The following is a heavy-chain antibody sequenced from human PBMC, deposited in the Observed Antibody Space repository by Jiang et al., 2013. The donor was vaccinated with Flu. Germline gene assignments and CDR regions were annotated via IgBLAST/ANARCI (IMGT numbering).Heavy chain of an antibody. Sequence: SGAEVKKPGASVKVSCKASGYTFTSYYMHWVRQAPGQGLEWMGIINPSGGSTSYAQKFQGRVTMTRDTSTSTVYMELSSLRSEDTAVYYCARDLGRNYDQPSASREDWFDPWGQGTLVTVSS. J-gene: IGHJ5*02. D-gene: IGHD7-27*01. CDR3: ARDLGRNYDQPSASREDWFDP. CDR2: INPSGGST. V-gene: IGHV1-46*01. CDR1: GYTFTSYY.